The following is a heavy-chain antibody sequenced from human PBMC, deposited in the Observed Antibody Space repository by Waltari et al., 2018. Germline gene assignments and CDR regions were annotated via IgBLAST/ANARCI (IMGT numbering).Heavy chain of an antibody. D-gene: IGHD3-3*01. CDR2: IYYSGST. V-gene: IGHV4-39*01. J-gene: IGHJ4*02. CDR1: GGSISSSSYY. Sequence: QLQLQESGPGLVKPSETLSLTCTVSGGSISSSSYYWGWIRQPPGKGLEWIGSIYYSGSTYYNPSLKSRVTISVDTSKNQFSLKLSSVTAADTAVYYCARSGAIFGVATFDYWGQGTLVTVSS. CDR3: ARSGAIFGVATFDY.